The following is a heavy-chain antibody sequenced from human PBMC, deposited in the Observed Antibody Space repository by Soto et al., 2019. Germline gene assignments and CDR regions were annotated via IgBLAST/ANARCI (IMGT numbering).Heavy chain of an antibody. CDR2: ISSSSSYI. V-gene: IGHV3-21*04. CDR1: GFTFSSYS. J-gene: IGHJ4*02. D-gene: IGHD6-13*01. Sequence: PGGSLRLSCAASGFTFSSYSMNWVRQAPGKGLEWVSSISSSSSYIYYADSVKGRFTISRDNSKNTLYLQMNSLRADDTAVYYCAKAYSSSWYYFDYWGQGTLVTVSS. CDR3: AKAYSSSWYYFDY.